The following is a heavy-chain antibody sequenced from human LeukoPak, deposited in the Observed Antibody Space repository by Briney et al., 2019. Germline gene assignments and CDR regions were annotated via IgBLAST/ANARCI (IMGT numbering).Heavy chain of an antibody. CDR2: INPNSGGT. V-gene: IGHV1-2*02. Sequence: ASVKVSCKASGYTFTGYYMHWVRQAPGQGLEWMGWINPNSGGTNYAQKFQGRVTMTRDTSISTAYMELSRLRSDDTAVYYCASDRTVVVTASQGYYYGMDVWGQGTTVTVSS. CDR1: GYTFTGYY. D-gene: IGHD2-21*02. J-gene: IGHJ6*02. CDR3: ASDRTVVVTASQGYYYGMDV.